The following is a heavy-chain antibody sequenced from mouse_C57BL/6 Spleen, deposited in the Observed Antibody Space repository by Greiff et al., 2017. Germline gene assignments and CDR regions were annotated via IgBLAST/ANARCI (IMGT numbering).Heavy chain of an antibody. V-gene: IGHV5-9*01. CDR2: LSGGGGNT. Sequence: EVKLVESGGGLVKPGGSLKLSCAASGFTFSSYTMSWVRQTPEKRLEWVATLSGGGGNTYYPDSVKGRFTISRDNAKNTLYLQMSSLRSEDTALYYCARRAYDGYYEWYFDVWGTGTTVTVSS. J-gene: IGHJ1*03. CDR1: GFTFSSYT. CDR3: ARRAYDGYYEWYFDV. D-gene: IGHD2-3*01.